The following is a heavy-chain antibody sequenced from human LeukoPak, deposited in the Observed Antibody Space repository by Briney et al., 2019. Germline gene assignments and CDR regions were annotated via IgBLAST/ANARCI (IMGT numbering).Heavy chain of an antibody. V-gene: IGHV1-18*01. CDR1: GYTFTSYG. D-gene: IGHD3-10*01. CDR3: ARDQYRSSYGSRIFDY. CDR2: ISAYNGNT. J-gene: IGHJ4*02. Sequence: GASVKVSCKASGYTFTSYGISWVRQAPGQGLEWMGWISAYNGNTNYAQKLQGRVTMTTDTSTSTAYMELSSLRFEDTAVYYCARDQYRSSYGSRIFDYWGQGTLVTVSS.